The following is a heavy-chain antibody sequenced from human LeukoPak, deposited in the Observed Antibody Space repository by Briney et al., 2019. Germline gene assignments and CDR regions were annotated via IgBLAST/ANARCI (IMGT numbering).Heavy chain of an antibody. CDR2: ISGSGGST. CDR3: AKSLGSVVVTANDY. V-gene: IGHV3-23*01. J-gene: IGHJ4*02. D-gene: IGHD2-21*02. Sequence: GGSLRLSCAASGFTFSSYGMTWVRQAPGKGLEWVSGISGSGGSTYYEDSVKGRFTISRDNSKNTLYLQMNSLRAEDTAVYYCAKSLGSVVVTANDYWGQGTLVTVSS. CDR1: GFTFSSYG.